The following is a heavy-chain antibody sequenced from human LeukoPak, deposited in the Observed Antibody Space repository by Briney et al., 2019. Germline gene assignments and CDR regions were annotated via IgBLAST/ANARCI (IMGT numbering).Heavy chain of an antibody. Sequence: GGSLRLSCAASGFTFSSYSMNWVRQAPGKGLEWVSYISSSSSTIYYADSVKGRFTISRDNAKNSLYLQMNSLRAEDTAAYYCARIGDCGGDCYPADYWGQGTLVTVSS. CDR1: GFTFSSYS. D-gene: IGHD2-21*02. CDR3: ARIGDCGGDCYPADY. V-gene: IGHV3-48*04. J-gene: IGHJ4*02. CDR2: ISSSSSTI.